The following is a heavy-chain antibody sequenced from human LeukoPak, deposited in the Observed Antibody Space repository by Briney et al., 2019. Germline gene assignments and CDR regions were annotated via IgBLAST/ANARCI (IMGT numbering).Heavy chain of an antibody. CDR2: IYYSGST. V-gene: IGHV4-39*07. CDR3: ARGGYYGSGNDFRFDP. CDR1: GGSISSSSYY. J-gene: IGHJ5*02. Sequence: PSETLSLTCTVSGGSISSSSYYWGWIRQPPGKGLEWIGSIYYSGSTYYNPSLKSRVTISVDTSKNQFSLKLSSVTAADTAVYYCARGGYYGSGNDFRFDPWGQGTLVTVSS. D-gene: IGHD3-10*01.